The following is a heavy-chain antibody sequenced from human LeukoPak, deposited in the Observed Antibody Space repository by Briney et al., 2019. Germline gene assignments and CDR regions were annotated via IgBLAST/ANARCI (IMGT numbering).Heavy chain of an antibody. J-gene: IGHJ4*02. CDR1: GFTFSSYA. CDR2: ISGSGGST. Sequence: GGSLRLSCAASGFTFSSYAMSWVRQAPGKGLEWVSAISGSGGSTYYADSVKGRFTISRDNSKNTLYLQMNSLRAEDTAVYYCAKDSRGVVVTAPIDYWGQGTLVTVSS. V-gene: IGHV3-23*01. D-gene: IGHD2-21*02. CDR3: AKDSRGVVVTAPIDY.